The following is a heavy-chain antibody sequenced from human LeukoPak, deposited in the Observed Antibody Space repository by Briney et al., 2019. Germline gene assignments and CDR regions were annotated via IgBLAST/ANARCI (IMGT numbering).Heavy chain of an antibody. Sequence: HGESLKISCKGSGYSFTTYWIGWVRQMPGKGLEWMGIIYPGDSDTRYSPSFQGQVTISADKSISTAYLQWTSLKASDTAMYYCARRGGRYCSGGGCSQTTGVDYWGQGTLVTVSS. V-gene: IGHV5-51*01. D-gene: IGHD2-15*01. J-gene: IGHJ4*02. CDR1: GYSFTTYW. CDR2: IYPGDSDT. CDR3: ARRGGRYCSGGGCSQTTGVDY.